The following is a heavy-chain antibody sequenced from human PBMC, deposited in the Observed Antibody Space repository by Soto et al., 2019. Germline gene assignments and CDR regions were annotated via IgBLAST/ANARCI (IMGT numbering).Heavy chain of an antibody. CDR2: MNPNSGNT. V-gene: IGHV1-8*01. CDR1: GYTFTSYD. J-gene: IGHJ3*02. Sequence: ASVKVSCKASGYTFTSYDINWVRQATGQGLEWMGWMNPNSGNTGYAQKFQGRVTMTRNTSISTAYMELSSLRSEDTAVYYCARGGYCSGGSCYPYDAFDIWGQGTMVTVSS. D-gene: IGHD2-15*01. CDR3: ARGGYCSGGSCYPYDAFDI.